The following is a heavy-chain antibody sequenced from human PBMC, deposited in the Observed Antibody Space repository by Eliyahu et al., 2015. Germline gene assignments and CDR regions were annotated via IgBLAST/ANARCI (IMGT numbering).Heavy chain of an antibody. Sequence: EVQVVESGGGLVQPGGSLRLSXAAXGFIFSSYAMSXVRQAPGKGXEGVXGISXXGSTTYYADSVKGRFTIXRDNSKNTVYLQMDILRAEDTAIYYCAKDRTFMDYGMGVWGQGSTVTVSS. V-gene: IGHV3-23*04. CDR1: GFIFSSYA. CDR3: AKDRTFMDYGMGV. CDR2: ISXXGSTT. J-gene: IGHJ6*02.